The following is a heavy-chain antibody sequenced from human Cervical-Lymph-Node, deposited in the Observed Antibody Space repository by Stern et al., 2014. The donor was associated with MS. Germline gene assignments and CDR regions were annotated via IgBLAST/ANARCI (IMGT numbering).Heavy chain of an antibody. CDR3: TRFLQSGWSDLFDS. CDR1: GSTFSTSW. V-gene: IGHV3-7*01. CDR2: IKRDGSET. D-gene: IGHD6-19*01. Sequence: EVQLVESGGGLVQPGGSQRLSCVASGSTFSTSWMSWVRQAPGKGLEWVANIKRDGSETYYWDSVKGRFTISRDNAKSSLYLEMNSLRAEDTAVYYCTRFLQSGWSDLFDSWGRGTLVTVSS. J-gene: IGHJ5*01.